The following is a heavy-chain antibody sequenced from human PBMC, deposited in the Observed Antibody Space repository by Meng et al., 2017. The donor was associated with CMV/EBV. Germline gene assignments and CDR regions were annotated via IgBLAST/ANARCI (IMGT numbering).Heavy chain of an antibody. V-gene: IGHV3-7*01. CDR1: GFTFSSYW. D-gene: IGHD6-6*01. CDR3: ARVAARRKYYFDY. Sequence: GGSLRLSCAASGFTFSSYWMSWVRQAPGKGLEWVANIKQDGSEKYYVDSVKGRFTISRDNAKNSLYLQMNSLRAEDTAVYYCARVAARRKYYFDYWGQGTLVTVSS. CDR2: IKQDGSEK. J-gene: IGHJ4*02.